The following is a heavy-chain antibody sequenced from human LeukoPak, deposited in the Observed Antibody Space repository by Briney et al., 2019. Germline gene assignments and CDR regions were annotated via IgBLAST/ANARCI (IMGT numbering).Heavy chain of an antibody. V-gene: IGHV1-8*01. CDR3: ARGIVVVPAAIRYFDY. CDR2: MNPNGGNT. J-gene: IGHJ4*02. CDR1: GYTFTSYD. D-gene: IGHD2-2*01. Sequence: ASVKVSCKASGYTFTSYDINWVRQATGQGLEWMGWMNPNGGNTGYAQKFQGRVTMTRNTSISTAYMELSSLRSEDTAVYYCARGIVVVPAAIRYFDYWGQGTLVTVSS.